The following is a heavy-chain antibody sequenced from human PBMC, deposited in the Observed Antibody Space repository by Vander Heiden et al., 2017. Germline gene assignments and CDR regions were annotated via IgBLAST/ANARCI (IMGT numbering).Heavy chain of an antibody. J-gene: IGHJ4*02. Sequence: QVQLQESGPGLVKPSQTPSLTCTVSGGSISSGVYYWRWIRQHPGKGLEWIGYIYYSGSTYYNPSLKSRVTISVDTSKNQFSLKLSSVTAADTAVYYCARNPGARCFDYWGQGTLVTVSS. V-gene: IGHV4-31*03. CDR3: ARNPGARCFDY. CDR1: GGSISSGVYY. CDR2: IYYSGST. D-gene: IGHD1-26*01.